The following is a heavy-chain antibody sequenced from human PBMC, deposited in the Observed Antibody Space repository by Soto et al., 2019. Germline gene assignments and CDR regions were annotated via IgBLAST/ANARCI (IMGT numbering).Heavy chain of an antibody. CDR3: GRSLSEEWFVERPV. V-gene: IGHV3-11*01. Sequence: QVQLVESGGGLVKPGGSLRLSCTASGFTFSDFYMSWIRQAPGKGLEWVSYISRSAANIYYSDSVKGRFTISRDNAKNSLYLQMNSRRAEDTAVYYCGRSLSEEWFVERPVWGQGTLVTVSA. CDR2: ISRSAANI. D-gene: IGHD3-10*01. CDR1: GFTFSDFY. J-gene: IGHJ3*01.